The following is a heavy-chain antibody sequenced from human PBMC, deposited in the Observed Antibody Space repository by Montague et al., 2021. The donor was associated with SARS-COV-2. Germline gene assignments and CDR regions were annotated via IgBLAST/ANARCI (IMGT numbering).Heavy chain of an antibody. V-gene: IGHV4-61*02. CDR2: FYTSGST. CDR3: ARDWDYDDSSGWGIHYFDF. Sequence: TLSLTCTVSGGSIRSGSYYWSWIRQPAGKGLEWIGRFYTSGSTNYNPSLKSRVSISEDISKNQVSLRLTSVTAADTAVYYCARDWDYDDSSGWGIHYFDFWGQGTLAIVSS. J-gene: IGHJ4*02. CDR1: GGSIRSGSYY. D-gene: IGHD3-22*01.